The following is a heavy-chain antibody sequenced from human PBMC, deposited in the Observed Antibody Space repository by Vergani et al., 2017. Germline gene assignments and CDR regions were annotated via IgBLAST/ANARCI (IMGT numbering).Heavy chain of an antibody. CDR3: AIRAYSSSWTPESYYMDV. CDR1: GYSFTSYW. V-gene: IGHV5-10-1*03. D-gene: IGHD6-13*01. J-gene: IGHJ6*03. CDR2: IDPSDSYT. Sequence: EVQLVQSGAEMKTPGESLRISCKGSGYSFTSYWISWVRQMPGKGLEWMGRIDPSDSYTNYSPSFQGHVTISADKSISTAYLQWSSLKASDTAMYYCAIRAYSSSWTPESYYMDVWGKGTTVTVSS.